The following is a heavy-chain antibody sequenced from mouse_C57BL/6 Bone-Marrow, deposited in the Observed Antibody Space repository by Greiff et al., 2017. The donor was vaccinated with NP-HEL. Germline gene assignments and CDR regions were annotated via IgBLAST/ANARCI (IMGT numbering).Heavy chain of an antibody. CDR2: IRYDGSN. CDR3: ASPYDYGGFAY. CDR1: GYSITSGYY. J-gene: IGHJ3*01. V-gene: IGHV3-6*01. Sequence: EVKLQESGPGLVKPSQSLSLTCSVTGYSITSGYYWNWIRQFPGNKLEWMGYIRYDGSNNYNPSLKNRISITLDTSKNPVFLKLSSVTTEDTATYYCASPYDYGGFAYWGQGTLVTVSA. D-gene: IGHD2-4*01.